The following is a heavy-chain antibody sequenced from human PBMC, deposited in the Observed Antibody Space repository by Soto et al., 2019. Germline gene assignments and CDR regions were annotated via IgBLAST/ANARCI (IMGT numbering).Heavy chain of an antibody. V-gene: IGHV3-7*01. CDR3: ARDYGFRSGYYGY. Sequence: PGGSLRLSCAASGFTFSSYWMSWVRQAPGKGLEWVANIKQDGSEKYYVDSVKGRFTISRDNAKNSLYLQMNSLRAEDTAVYHCARDYGFRSGYYGYWGQGTLVTVSS. CDR1: GFTFSSYW. J-gene: IGHJ4*02. CDR2: IKQDGSEK. D-gene: IGHD3-3*01.